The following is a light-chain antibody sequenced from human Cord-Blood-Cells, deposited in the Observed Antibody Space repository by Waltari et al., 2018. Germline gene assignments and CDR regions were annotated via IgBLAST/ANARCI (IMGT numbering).Light chain of an antibody. Sequence: QSVLTQPPSASGTPGPRVTISCSGSSCNLGSNSVYWYQQLPGTAPKLLIYRNNQRPSGVPDRFSGSKSGTSASLAISGLRSEDEADYYCAAWDDSLSGYVFGTGTKVTVL. CDR1: SCNLGSNS. CDR3: AAWDDSLSGYV. CDR2: RNN. J-gene: IGLJ1*01. V-gene: IGLV1-47*01.